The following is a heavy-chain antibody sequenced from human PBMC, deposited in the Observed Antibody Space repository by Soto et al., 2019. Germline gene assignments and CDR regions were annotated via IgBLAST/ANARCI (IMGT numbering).Heavy chain of an antibody. CDR1: GGSISSYY. CDR2: IYYSGST. V-gene: IGHV4-59*01. Sequence: SETLSLTCTVSGGSISSYYCSCIRQPPGKGLEWIGYIYYSGSTNYNPSLKSRVTISVDTSKNQFSLKLSSVTAADTAVYYCARERYDSRNYYYYGMDVWGQGTTVTVSS. J-gene: IGHJ6*02. D-gene: IGHD3-22*01. CDR3: ARERYDSRNYYYYGMDV.